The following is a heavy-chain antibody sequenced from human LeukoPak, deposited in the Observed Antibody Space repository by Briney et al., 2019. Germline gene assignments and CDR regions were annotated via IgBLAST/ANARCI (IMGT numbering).Heavy chain of an antibody. D-gene: IGHD3-16*01. CDR2: IYYSGST. J-gene: IGHJ3*02. Sequence: TSETLSFSCAAGGSFTSSYYGRLLRQPPGKGLEWIGYIYYSGSTNCNPSLKSRVTISVDTSKNQFSLKLSSVTAADTAVYYCARLIDYDACHIWGQGTMVTVSS. CDR1: GSFTSSYY. CDR3: ARLIDYDACHI. V-gene: IGHV4-59*08.